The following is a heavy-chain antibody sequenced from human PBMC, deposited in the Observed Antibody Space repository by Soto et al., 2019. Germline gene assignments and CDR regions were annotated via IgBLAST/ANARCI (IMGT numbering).Heavy chain of an antibody. CDR3: TTLSSTWPTGGDY. CDR2: IEQDGSEE. D-gene: IGHD6-13*01. Sequence: GGALRLSCVASGVIFSNHGLSLVRQAPGKGLEGVANIEQDGSEEYYVDTVKGRFTISRGNAKNSLYPQMTSLRADVTAVYYFTTLSSTWPTGGDYWGPGTLVTVSS. V-gene: IGHV3-7*03. CDR1: GVIFSNHG. J-gene: IGHJ4*02.